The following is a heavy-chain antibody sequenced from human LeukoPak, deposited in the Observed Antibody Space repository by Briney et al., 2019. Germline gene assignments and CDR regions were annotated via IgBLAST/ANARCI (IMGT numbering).Heavy chain of an antibody. CDR2: IKRIIDGGTT. D-gene: IGHD4-17*01. J-gene: IGHJ4*02. CDR1: GFTFSNTW. Sequence: PGGSLRLSCAASGFTFSNTWMNWVRQASGKGLEWVGRIKRIIDGGTTDYAAPVKGRFTVSRDDSINTLYLQMGSLKTEDTAVYYCAAQGGSGDLRYWGQGTLVTVSS. CDR3: AAQGGSGDLRY. V-gene: IGHV3-15*01.